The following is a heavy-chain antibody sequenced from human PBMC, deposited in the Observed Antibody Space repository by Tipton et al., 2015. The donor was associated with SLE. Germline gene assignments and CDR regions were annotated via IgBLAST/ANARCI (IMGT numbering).Heavy chain of an antibody. Sequence: TLSLTCTVSGGSISSYYWSWIRQPPGKGLEWIGYIYYSGSANYNPSLKSRVTISIDTSKNQFSLKVNSVTAADTAVYYCASWSPERTSGWSRFDYWGQGTLVTVSS. J-gene: IGHJ4*02. D-gene: IGHD6-19*01. CDR1: GGSISSYY. CDR3: ASWSPERTSGWSRFDY. V-gene: IGHV4-59*07. CDR2: IYYSGSA.